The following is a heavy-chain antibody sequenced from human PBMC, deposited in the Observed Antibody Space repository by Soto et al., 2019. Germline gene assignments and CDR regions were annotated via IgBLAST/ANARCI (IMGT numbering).Heavy chain of an antibody. Sequence: QVQLQESGPGLVKPSRTLSLTCAVSGGSISSSNWWSLVRPLPGKGLEWIGEIYHSGSTNYNPSLMSRVTISADKTKNQFSLKLSTVTTADTAVYYFARGGTGGAPPGRFDPWGQGTLVTVSS. CDR1: GGSISSSNW. V-gene: IGHV4-4*02. D-gene: IGHD2-8*02. CDR3: ARGGTGGAPPGRFDP. J-gene: IGHJ5*02. CDR2: IYHSGST.